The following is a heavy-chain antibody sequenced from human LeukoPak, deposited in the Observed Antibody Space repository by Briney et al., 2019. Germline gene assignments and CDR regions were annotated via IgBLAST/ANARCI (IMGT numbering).Heavy chain of an antibody. CDR3: AKDVCLDY. Sequence: GGSLRLSCAASGFTFSSYGMHWVRQAPGKGLEWVAVISYDGSNKYYADSVKGRFTISRDNSKNTPYLQMNSLRAEDTAVYYCAKDVCLDYWGQGTLVTVSS. J-gene: IGHJ4*02. CDR1: GFTFSSYG. CDR2: ISYDGSNK. D-gene: IGHD5/OR15-5a*01. V-gene: IGHV3-30*18.